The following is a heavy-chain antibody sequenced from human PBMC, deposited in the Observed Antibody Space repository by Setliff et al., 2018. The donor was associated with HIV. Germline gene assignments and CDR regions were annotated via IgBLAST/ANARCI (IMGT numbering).Heavy chain of an antibody. CDR1: GGTFSSYA. J-gene: IGHJ4*02. CDR2: IIPILGIA. D-gene: IGHD6-13*01. V-gene: IGHV1-69*10. CDR3: ASGSYSSSSELAFDY. Sequence: SVKVSCKASGGTFSSYAISWVRQAPGQGLEWMGGIIPILGIANYAQKFQGRVTITADKSTSTAYMELSSLRSEDTAVYYCASGSYSSSSELAFDYWGQGTLVTVSS.